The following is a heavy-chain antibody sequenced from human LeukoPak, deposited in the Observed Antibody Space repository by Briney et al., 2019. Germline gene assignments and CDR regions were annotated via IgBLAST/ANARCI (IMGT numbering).Heavy chain of an antibody. V-gene: IGHV4-61*02. CDR2: IYTSGST. D-gene: IGHD1-26*01. J-gene: IGHJ4*02. Sequence: SQTLSLTCTVSGGSISSGSDYWSWIRQPAGKGLEWIGLIYTSGSTNYNPSLKSRVTISVDTSKNQFSLKLSSVTAADTAVYYCARDLRAGLYSGSSGYWGQGTLVTVSS. CDR1: GGSISSGSDY. CDR3: ARDLRAGLYSGSSGY.